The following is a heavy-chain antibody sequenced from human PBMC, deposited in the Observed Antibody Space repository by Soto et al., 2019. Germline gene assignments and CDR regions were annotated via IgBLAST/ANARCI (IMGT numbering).Heavy chain of an antibody. Sequence: GGSLRLSCAASGFTFSSYGMHWVRQAPGKGLEWVAVISYDGSNKYYADSVKGRFTISRDNSKNTLYLQMNSLRAEDTAVYYCAKDLAYSGYDQFDYWGQGTLVTVSS. D-gene: IGHD5-12*01. CDR2: ISYDGSNK. V-gene: IGHV3-30*18. CDR3: AKDLAYSGYDQFDY. CDR1: GFTFSSYG. J-gene: IGHJ4*02.